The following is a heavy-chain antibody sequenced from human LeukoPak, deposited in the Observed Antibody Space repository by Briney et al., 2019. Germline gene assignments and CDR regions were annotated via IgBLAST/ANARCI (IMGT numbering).Heavy chain of an antibody. D-gene: IGHD2-15*01. J-gene: IGHJ4*02. Sequence: SETLSLTCTVSGGSISSSSYYWGWIRQPPGKGLEWIGSIYYSGSTYYNPSLKSRVTISVDTSKNQFSLKLSSVTAADTAVYYCARAQHEKDCSGGSCYPLDYWGQGTLVTVSS. CDR3: ARAQHEKDCSGGSCYPLDY. CDR1: GGSISSSSYY. CDR2: IYYSGST. V-gene: IGHV4-39*07.